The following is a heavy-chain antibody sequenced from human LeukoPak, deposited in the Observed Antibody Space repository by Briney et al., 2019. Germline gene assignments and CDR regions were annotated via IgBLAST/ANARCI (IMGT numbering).Heavy chain of an antibody. D-gene: IGHD3-22*01. CDR2: INHSGST. CDR1: GGSFSGYY. J-gene: IGHJ1*01. CDR3: ARMIPRSKYFQH. Sequence: PSETLSLTCAVYGGSFSGYYWSWIRQPPGKGLEWIGEINHSGSTNYNPSLKSRVTISVDTSKNQFSLKLSSVTAADTAVYYCARMIPRSKYFQHWGQGTLVTVSS. V-gene: IGHV4-34*01.